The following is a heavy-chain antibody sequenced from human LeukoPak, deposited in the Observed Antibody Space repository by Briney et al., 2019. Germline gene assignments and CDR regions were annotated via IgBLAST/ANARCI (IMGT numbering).Heavy chain of an antibody. CDR3: AKDPTTTIRLLYFDY. V-gene: IGHV3-23*01. Sequence: PGGSLRLSCAASGFTFSSYAMSWVRPAPGKGREWVSAIIGSGGSTYYADSVKGWLTISRDNSKNTLYLQMNSLRAEDTAVYYCAKDPTTTIRLLYFDYWGQGTLVTVSS. D-gene: IGHD5-24*01. CDR1: GFTFSSYA. CDR2: IIGSGGST. J-gene: IGHJ4*02.